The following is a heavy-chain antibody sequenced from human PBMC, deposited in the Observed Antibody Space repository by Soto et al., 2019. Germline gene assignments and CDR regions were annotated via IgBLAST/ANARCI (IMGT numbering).Heavy chain of an antibody. CDR2: IYYSGST. CDR1: GGSISSGDYY. D-gene: IGHD3-10*01. J-gene: IGHJ4*02. V-gene: IGHV4-30-4*01. Sequence: SETLSLTCTVSGGSISSGDYYWSWIRHPPGKGLEWIGYIYYSGSTYYNPSLKSRVTISVDTSKNQFSLKLSSVTAADTAVYYCARVGGFGATTIDYCGQGTLVIVSS. CDR3: ARVGGFGATTIDY.